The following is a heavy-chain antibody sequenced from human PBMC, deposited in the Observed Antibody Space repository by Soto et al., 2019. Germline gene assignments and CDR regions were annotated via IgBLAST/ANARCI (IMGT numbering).Heavy chain of an antibody. V-gene: IGHV3-21*02. D-gene: IGHD1-1*01. CDR2: ISSGSVYI. J-gene: IGHJ3*01. CDR3: ARYDAFKAFDL. CDR1: GFTFNSYS. Sequence: EVELVESGGGLVKPGGSLRLSCAASGFTFNSYSVNWVRQAPGKGLEWVASISSGSVYIDFADSVKGRFTISRDDVTISVSLQMDSLRVEDTGIYYCARYDAFKAFDLWGQGTMVTVSS.